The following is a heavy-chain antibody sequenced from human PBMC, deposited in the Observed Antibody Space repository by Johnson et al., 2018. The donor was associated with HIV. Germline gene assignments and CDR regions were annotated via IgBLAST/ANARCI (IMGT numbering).Heavy chain of an antibody. CDR2: MGYDGSNK. CDR1: GFTFSTYG. V-gene: IGHV3-33*01. J-gene: IGHJ3*02. Sequence: QVQLVEAGGGVVQPGRSLRLPCAASGFTFSTYGMHWVRQAPGKGLEWVAAMGYDGSNKYSPGSVKGLLTISRHNSKNALYLQMNGLRAEDTAVYYCARVGILRRRGAFDIWGQGTMVTVSS. CDR3: ARVGILRRRGAFDI. D-gene: IGHD2-15*01.